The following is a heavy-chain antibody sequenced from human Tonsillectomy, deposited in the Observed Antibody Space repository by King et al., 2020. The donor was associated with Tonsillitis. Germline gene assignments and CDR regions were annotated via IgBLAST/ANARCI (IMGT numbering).Heavy chain of an antibody. CDR2: IKEDGSEK. D-gene: IGHD3-22*01. J-gene: IGHJ3*01. V-gene: IGHV3-7*03. Sequence: VQLVESGGGLVQPGGSLRLSCAAAGFTFSNYWMSWVRQAPGKGLEWVASIKEDGSEKYYVDSVKGRFTMSRDNAKNSLFLQMNSLRAEDTAVYYCAREPWGYDNSGFHAFDFWGEGTMVTVSS. CDR3: AREPWGYDNSGFHAFDF. CDR1: GFTFSNYW.